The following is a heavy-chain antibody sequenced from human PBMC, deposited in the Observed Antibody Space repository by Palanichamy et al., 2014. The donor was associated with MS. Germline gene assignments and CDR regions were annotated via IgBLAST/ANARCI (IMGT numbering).Heavy chain of an antibody. V-gene: IGHV3-7*03. CDR2: IKDDGSEK. Sequence: TYWMGWVRQAPGKGLEWVANIKDDGSEKYYVDSVRGRFTISRDNAKNSLYLHMNSLRAEDTAVYYCARDSGYIQGYAQYWGQGILVTVSS. D-gene: IGHD5-18*01. J-gene: IGHJ4*02. CDR3: ARDSGYIQGYAQY. CDR1: TYW.